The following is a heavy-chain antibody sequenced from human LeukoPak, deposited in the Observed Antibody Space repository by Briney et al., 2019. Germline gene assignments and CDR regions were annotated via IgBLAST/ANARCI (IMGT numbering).Heavy chain of an antibody. CDR1: GYTFTSYG. CDR2: ISAYNGNT. Sequence: GASVKVSCKASGYTFTSYGISWVREAPGQGLEWMGWISAYNGNTNYAQKLQGRVTMTTDTSTSTAYMGLRSLRSDDTAVYYCARELIAAAGNRDDYWGQGTLVTVSS. D-gene: IGHD6-13*01. J-gene: IGHJ4*02. CDR3: ARELIAAAGNRDDY. V-gene: IGHV1-18*01.